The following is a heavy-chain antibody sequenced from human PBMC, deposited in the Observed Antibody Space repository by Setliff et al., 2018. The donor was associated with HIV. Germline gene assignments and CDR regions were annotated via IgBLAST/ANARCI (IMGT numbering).Heavy chain of an antibody. V-gene: IGHV4-34*01. CDR1: GGSFSGYY. CDR3: ASFSPPFDY. D-gene: IGHD3-3*01. J-gene: IGHJ4*02. Sequence: SETLSLTCAVYGGSFSGYYWSWIRQPPGKGLEWIGEINHSGSTNYNPSLKSRVTVSVDTSKNQFSLKLSSVTAADTAVYYCASFSPPFDYWGQGTLVTVS. CDR2: INHSGST.